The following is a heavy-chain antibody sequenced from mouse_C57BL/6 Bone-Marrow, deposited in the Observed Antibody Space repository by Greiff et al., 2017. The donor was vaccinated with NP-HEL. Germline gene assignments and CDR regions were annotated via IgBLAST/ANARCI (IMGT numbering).Heavy chain of an antibody. Sequence: QVQLQQSGPELVKSGASVKISCKASGYSFSSSWLNWVKQRPGKGLEWIGRIYPGDGDTNYNGKFKGKATLTADKSSSTAYMQLSSLTSEDSAVYFCATSTTVVYFDYWGQGTTLTVSS. CDR2: IYPGDGDT. CDR1: GYSFSSSW. D-gene: IGHD1-1*01. J-gene: IGHJ2*01. V-gene: IGHV1-82*01. CDR3: ATSTTVVYFDY.